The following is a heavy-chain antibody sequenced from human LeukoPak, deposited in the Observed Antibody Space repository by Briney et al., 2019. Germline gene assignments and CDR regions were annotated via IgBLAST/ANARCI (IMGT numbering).Heavy chain of an antibody. CDR3: AREQNYDILTGPKYFQH. J-gene: IGHJ1*01. V-gene: IGHV1-18*01. D-gene: IGHD3-9*01. CDR1: GYTFTSYG. CDR2: ISDYNGNT. Sequence: GASVKVSCKASGYTFTSYGINWVRQAPGQGLEWMGWISDYNGNTGYVQNLQGRVTMTKDTSTSTAYMELRSLRSDDTAVYYCAREQNYDILTGPKYFQHWGQGTLVTVSS.